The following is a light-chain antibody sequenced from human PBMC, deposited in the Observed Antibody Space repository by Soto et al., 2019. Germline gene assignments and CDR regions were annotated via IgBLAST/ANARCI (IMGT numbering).Light chain of an antibody. CDR1: QSVSSN. CDR3: QQYNNPKT. CDR2: GAS. J-gene: IGKJ1*01. Sequence: EIVMTQSPATLSVSPGERATLSCRASQSVSSNLAWYQQKPGQAPRLLIYGASTRATGIPARFSGSGSGTEFNLTISSLQSEDFAVYYCQQYNNPKTFGQGTKVEIK. V-gene: IGKV3-15*01.